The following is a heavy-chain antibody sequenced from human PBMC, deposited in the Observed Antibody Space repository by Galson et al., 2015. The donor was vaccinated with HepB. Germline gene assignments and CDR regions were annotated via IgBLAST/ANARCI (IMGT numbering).Heavy chain of an antibody. V-gene: IGHV5-51*01. Sequence: QSGAEVKKPGESLKISCKGSGYSFSSYWIGWVRQMPGKGLEWMGIIYPGDSDSIYSPSFQGQVAMSVDKSISTAYLQWSSLKASDTAIYFCARLFSSGSEYLQFWGQGTLVSVSS. CDR1: GYSFSSYW. CDR3: ARLFSSGSEYLQF. J-gene: IGHJ1*01. D-gene: IGHD6-19*01. CDR2: IYPGDSDS.